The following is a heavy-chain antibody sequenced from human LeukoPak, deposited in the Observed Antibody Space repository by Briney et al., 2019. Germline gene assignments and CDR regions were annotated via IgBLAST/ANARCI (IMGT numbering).Heavy chain of an antibody. D-gene: IGHD6-19*01. CDR3: ARRAHGIGWGFGY. V-gene: IGHV4-39*01. Sequence: RSSETLSLTCTVSGGSISSSSYYWGWIRQPPGKGLDWIGSIYSSGSTYYSPSLKSRVTISVDTSQNQFSLRLTSVTAADTAVYFCARRAHGIGWGFGYWGQGTLVTVSS. J-gene: IGHJ4*02. CDR1: GGSISSSSYY. CDR2: IYSSGST.